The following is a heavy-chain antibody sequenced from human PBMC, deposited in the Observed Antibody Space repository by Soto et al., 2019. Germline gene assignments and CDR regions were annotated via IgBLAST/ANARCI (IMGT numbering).Heavy chain of an antibody. CDR3: AIEAGATRTSECTYGTEV. CDR2: TYYRSEWKN. CDR1: GDRVWSISAA. J-gene: IGHJ6*01. D-gene: IGHD2-2*01. Sequence: TQALPLSFAISGDRVWSISAAWTCIRQSPSRGLEWLGRTYYRSEWKNDYAVSLNSRIDIKADTSTNQFSLQLRSVAPEDTAVYYCAIEAGATRTSECTYGTEVWGNRTTVIGSS. V-gene: IGHV6-1*01.